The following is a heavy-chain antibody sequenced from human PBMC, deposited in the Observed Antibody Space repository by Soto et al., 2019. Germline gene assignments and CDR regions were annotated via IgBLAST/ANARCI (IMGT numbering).Heavy chain of an antibody. D-gene: IGHD6-19*01. Sequence: EVQLLESGGGLVQPGGSLRLSCAASGFTFSSYAMSWVRQAPGKGLEWVSAISGSGGSTYYADSVKGRFTISRDNSKNTLYLQINSLRAEDTAVYYCAKDSGIAVAGLDYWGQGTLVTVSS. J-gene: IGHJ4*02. CDR2: ISGSGGST. CDR3: AKDSGIAVAGLDY. V-gene: IGHV3-23*01. CDR1: GFTFSSYA.